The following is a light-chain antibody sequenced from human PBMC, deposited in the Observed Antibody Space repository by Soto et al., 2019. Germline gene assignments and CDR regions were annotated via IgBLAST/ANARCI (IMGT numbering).Light chain of an antibody. Sequence: QSVLTQPASLSGSPGQSITISCTRTSSDVGGYNYVSWYQQHPGKAPKLMIYDVSNRPSGVSNRFSGSKSGNTASLTLSGLQAEDEADYYCSSYTSSSTLEVFGTGTKVTVL. CDR3: SSYTSSSTLEV. J-gene: IGLJ1*01. CDR2: DVS. V-gene: IGLV2-14*01. CDR1: SSDVGGYNY.